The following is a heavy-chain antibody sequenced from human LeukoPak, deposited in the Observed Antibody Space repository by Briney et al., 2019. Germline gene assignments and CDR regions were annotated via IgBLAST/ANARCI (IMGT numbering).Heavy chain of an antibody. CDR3: ARDYSSTSLWPYYYYGMDV. CDR1: GGSISSYY. J-gene: IGHJ6*02. Sequence: SETLSLTCTVSGGSISSYYWSWIRQPPGKGLEWIGYIYYSGSTNYNPSLKSRVTISVDTSKNQFSLKLSSVTAADTAVYYCARDYSSTSLWPYYYYGMDVWGQGTTVTVSS. D-gene: IGHD2-2*01. CDR2: IYYSGST. V-gene: IGHV4-59*01.